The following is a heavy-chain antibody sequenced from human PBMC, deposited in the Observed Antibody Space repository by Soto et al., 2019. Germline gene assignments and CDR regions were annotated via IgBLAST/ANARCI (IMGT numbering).Heavy chain of an antibody. CDR2: INHSGST. Sequence: SETLSLTCAVYGGSFSGYYWSWIRQPPGKGLEWIGEINHSGSTNYNPSLKSRVTISVDTSKNQFSLKLSSVTAADTAVYYCATKGLYYDFWSGYPRFDYWGQGTLVTVSS. CDR1: GGSFSGYY. CDR3: ATKGLYYDFWSGYPRFDY. J-gene: IGHJ4*02. D-gene: IGHD3-3*01. V-gene: IGHV4-34*01.